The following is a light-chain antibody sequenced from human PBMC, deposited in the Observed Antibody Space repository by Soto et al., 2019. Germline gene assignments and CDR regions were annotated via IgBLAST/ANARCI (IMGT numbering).Light chain of an antibody. J-gene: IGKJ1*01. CDR2: RAS. CDR3: QQYNTSSRT. V-gene: IGKV1-5*03. Sequence: DIQMTQSPSTLSASVGDRVTITCRARQSISSSLAWYQQKPGKAPNLLIYRASSLQSGVPSRFSGSGSGTEFTLTISSLQPDDFATYYCQQYNTSSRTFGQGTKVDIK. CDR1: QSISSS.